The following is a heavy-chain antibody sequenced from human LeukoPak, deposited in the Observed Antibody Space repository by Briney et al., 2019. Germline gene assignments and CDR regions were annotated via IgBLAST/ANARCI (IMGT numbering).Heavy chain of an antibody. V-gene: IGHV3-66*01. D-gene: IGHD3-9*01. CDR3: AKPGRVGILTGPNNWFDP. Sequence: GGSLRLSCVVSGFSVINNYVSWVRQAPGKGLEWVSVIYAGNTIKYADSVKGRFTISRDNSKNTLYLQMNSLRAEDTAVYYCAKPGRVGILTGPNNWFDPWGQGTLVTVSS. CDR2: IYAGNTI. CDR1: GFSVINNY. J-gene: IGHJ5*02.